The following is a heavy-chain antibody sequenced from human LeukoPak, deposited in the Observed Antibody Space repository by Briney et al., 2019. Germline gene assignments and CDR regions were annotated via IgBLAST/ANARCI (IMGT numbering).Heavy chain of an antibody. Sequence: GGXXXXSCTASGFTFSSYSMNWVRQAPGKGLEWVSSISSSSSYIYYADSVKGRFTISRDKDKNSLYLQMNSLRAEDTAVYYCARLGILTGYYSTWGQGTLVTVSS. CDR3: ARLGILTGYYST. V-gene: IGHV3-21*01. D-gene: IGHD3-9*01. CDR1: GFTFSSYS. J-gene: IGHJ5*02. CDR2: ISSSSSYI.